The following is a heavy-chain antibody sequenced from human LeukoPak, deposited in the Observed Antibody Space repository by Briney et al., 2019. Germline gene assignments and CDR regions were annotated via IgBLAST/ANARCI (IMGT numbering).Heavy chain of an antibody. CDR1: GFTVSSNY. CDR3: ASSTYYDFWSGPPNWFDP. J-gene: IGHJ5*02. Sequence: GGSLRLSCAASGFTVSSNYISWVRQAPGKGLEWVSVIYSGGSTYYADSVKVRFTISRDNSKNTLYLQMNSLRAEDTAVYYCASSTYYDFWSGPPNWFDPWGQGTLVTVSS. V-gene: IGHV3-66*02. D-gene: IGHD3-3*01. CDR2: IYSGGST.